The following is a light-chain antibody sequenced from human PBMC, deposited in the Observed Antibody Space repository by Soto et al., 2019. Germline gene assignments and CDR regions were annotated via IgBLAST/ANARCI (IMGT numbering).Light chain of an antibody. CDR3: QQYNNWPPMST. V-gene: IGKV3-15*01. CDR2: GTS. CDR1: QNVGRN. Sequence: EIVMTQSPDTRSVSPGERATLSCRASQNVGRNVAWYQQRPGQAPRLLIHGTSTRAADIPARVSGSVSGTEFTLTINILQPEDFVIYYCQQYNNWPPMSTFGQGTKLEMK. J-gene: IGKJ2*01.